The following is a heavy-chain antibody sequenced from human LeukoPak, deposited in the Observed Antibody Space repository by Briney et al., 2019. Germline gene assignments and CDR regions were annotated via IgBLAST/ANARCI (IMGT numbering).Heavy chain of an antibody. CDR2: IYSGGGT. V-gene: IGHV3-66*02. D-gene: IGHD2-21*02. J-gene: IGHJ3*02. CDR1: GFTVSSNY. CDR3: ARAVGVTAIHNAFDI. Sequence: GGSLRLSCAASGFTVSSNYMSWVRQAPGKGLEWVSVIYSGGGTDYADSVKGRFTISRDNSKNTLYLQMNSLRAEDTAVYYCARAVGVTAIHNAFDIWGQGTMVTVSS.